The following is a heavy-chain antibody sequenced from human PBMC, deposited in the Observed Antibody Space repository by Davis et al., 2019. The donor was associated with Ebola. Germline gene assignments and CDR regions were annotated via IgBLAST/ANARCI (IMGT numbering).Heavy chain of an antibody. CDR1: GGSISSGNW. D-gene: IGHD3-9*01. V-gene: IGHV4-4*02. CDR3: ARGDFDWLRVGMDV. J-gene: IGHJ6*02. Sequence: SETLSLTCAVSGGSISSGNWWSWVRQPPGKGLEWIGEIYHSGSTNYNPSLKSRVTISVDTSKNQFSLKLSSVTAADTAVYYCARGDFDWLRVGMDVWGQGTTVTVSS. CDR2: IYHSGST.